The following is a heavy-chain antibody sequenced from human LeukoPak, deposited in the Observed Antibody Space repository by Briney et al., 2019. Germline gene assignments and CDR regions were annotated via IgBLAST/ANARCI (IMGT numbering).Heavy chain of an antibody. CDR1: GDSINNYF. Sequence: PSDTLSLTCTVPGDSINNYFWSWIRQPSRTRLKRIWYMHNGVHTNYNPSLKSRVTISGDTSKNQLSLKLSSVTAADTAVYYCAATIRRDYGDTNLDYWGQGTLVTVSS. CDR3: AATIRRDYGDTNLDY. V-gene: IGHV4-59*01. CDR2: MHNGVHT. J-gene: IGHJ4*02. D-gene: IGHD4/OR15-4a*01.